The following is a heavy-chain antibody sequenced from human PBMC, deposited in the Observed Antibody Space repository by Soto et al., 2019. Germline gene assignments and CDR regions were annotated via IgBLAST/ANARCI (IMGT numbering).Heavy chain of an antibody. CDR2: FRAGGDDGTT. CDR3: AKKVNSGPGSQYFDY. D-gene: IGHD3-10*01. Sequence: GSLLLPCSASGFTFSSYSMSGVRQAPGKGLEWVSGFRAGGDDGTTYYADSVKGRFTISRDNSKNTLFLQMNSLRVEDTAIYYCAKKVNSGPGSQYFDYWGQGTLVTVYS. J-gene: IGHJ4*02. V-gene: IGHV3-23*01. CDR1: GFTFSSYS.